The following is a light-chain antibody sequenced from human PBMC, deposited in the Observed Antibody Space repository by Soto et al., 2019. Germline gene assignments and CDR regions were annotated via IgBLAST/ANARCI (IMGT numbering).Light chain of an antibody. V-gene: IGLV1-44*01. CDR1: SSNIGSNT. J-gene: IGLJ1*01. CDR3: AAWDDSLNGLYV. CDR2: SNN. Sequence: QSVLTQPPSASGTPGQRVTISCSGSSSNIGSNTVNWYQQLPGTASKLLIYSNNQRPSGVPDRFSGSKSGTSASQAISGLQSEDQADYYCAAWDDSLNGLYVFGTGTKVTVL.